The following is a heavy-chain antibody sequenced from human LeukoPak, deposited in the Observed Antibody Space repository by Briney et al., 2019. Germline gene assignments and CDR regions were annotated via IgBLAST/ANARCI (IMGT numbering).Heavy chain of an antibody. V-gene: IGHV4-39*01. Sequence: KPSETLSLTCTVSGGSICNSNYYWGWVRQPPGKGLEWFGTIYYSGNTYYTPSLKSRVTISVDTSKNQFSLRLSSVTAADTAVYFCMRHEEEDGYNAKPFDFWGQGTLVTVSS. CDR2: IYYSGNT. D-gene: IGHD5-24*01. J-gene: IGHJ4*02. CDR3: MRHEEEDGYNAKPFDF. CDR1: GGSICNSNYY.